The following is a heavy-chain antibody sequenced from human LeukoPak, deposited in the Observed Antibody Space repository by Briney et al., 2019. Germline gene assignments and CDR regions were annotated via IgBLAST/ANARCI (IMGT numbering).Heavy chain of an antibody. CDR2: VYYTGRT. CDR3: ASTHAGRYYTTFDS. J-gene: IGHJ4*02. Sequence: SETLSLTCTVSGDSISSASSYWAWVRQPPGKGLEWIGTVYYTGRTYNNPSLKSRNSISIDTSSNQFSLKVASVSAADTAVYYCASTHAGRYYTTFDSWGQGTLVTVSS. CDR1: GDSISSASSY. V-gene: IGHV4-39*01. D-gene: IGHD1-26*01.